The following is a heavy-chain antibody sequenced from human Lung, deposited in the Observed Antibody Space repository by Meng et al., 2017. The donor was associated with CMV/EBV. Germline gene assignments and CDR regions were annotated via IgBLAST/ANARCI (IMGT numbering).Heavy chain of an antibody. CDR3: AKDYGSRGMGD. D-gene: IGHD3-10*01. J-gene: IGHJ6*02. CDR1: GFTFSSYT. Sequence: GESXKISCAASGFTFSSYTLNWVRQPPGEGLEWVSSISSSGSYIYYAASVKGRFTISRVNAENSLYLKKSGLRAEDTALYYSAKDYGSRGMGDWGQGATVTVSS. V-gene: IGHV3-21*06. CDR2: ISSSGSYI.